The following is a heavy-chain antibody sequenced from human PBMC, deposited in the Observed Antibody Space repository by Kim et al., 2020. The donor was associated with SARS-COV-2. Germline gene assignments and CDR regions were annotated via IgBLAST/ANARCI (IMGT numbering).Heavy chain of an antibody. Sequence: SETLSLTCTVSGGSISSGGYYWSWIRQHPGKGLEWIGYIYYSGSTYYNPSLKSRVTISVDTSKNQFSLKLSSVTAADTAVYYCASAPRSTIFGVVNHFDYWGRGTLVTVSS. CDR1: GGSISSGGYY. CDR3: ASAPRSTIFGVVNHFDY. J-gene: IGHJ4*01. D-gene: IGHD3-3*01. V-gene: IGHV4-31*03. CDR2: IYYSGST.